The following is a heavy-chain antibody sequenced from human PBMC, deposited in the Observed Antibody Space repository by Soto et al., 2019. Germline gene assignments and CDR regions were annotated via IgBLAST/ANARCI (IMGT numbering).Heavy chain of an antibody. D-gene: IGHD3-10*01. CDR2: IFYTGST. CDR3: ARNGRRGSGNYFDY. Sequence: SETLSLTCSVSGGTINSGDYFWSWIRQPPGKGLEWIGSIFYTGSTYYSPSLKSRASMSMDTSKNLFSLRLRSLTAADTAVYYCARNGRRGSGNYFDYWGQGTLVTVSS. V-gene: IGHV4-30-4*01. CDR1: GGTINSGDYF. J-gene: IGHJ4*02.